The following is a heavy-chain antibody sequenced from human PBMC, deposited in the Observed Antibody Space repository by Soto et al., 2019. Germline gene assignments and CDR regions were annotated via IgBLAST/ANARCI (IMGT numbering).Heavy chain of an antibody. Sequence: PSETLSLTCTVSGDSVTSANYYWSWIRQPPGKGLEWIGFIHYSGSTSYNPSLKSRVTISLDTSKNQFSLKLSSVTAADTAVYYCAKHNWFDRWGQGTLVTVSS. CDR1: GDSVTSANYY. CDR3: AKHNWFDR. V-gene: IGHV4-61*01. J-gene: IGHJ5*02. CDR2: IHYSGST.